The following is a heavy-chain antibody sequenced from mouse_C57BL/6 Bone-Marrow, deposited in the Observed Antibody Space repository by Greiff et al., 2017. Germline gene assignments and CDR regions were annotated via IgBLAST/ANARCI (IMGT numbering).Heavy chain of an antibody. D-gene: IGHD1-1*01. CDR2: IRLKSDNYAT. CDR1: GFTFSNYW. Sequence: EVQVVESGGGLVQPGGSMKLSCVASGFTFSNYWMNWVRQSPEKGLEWVAQIRLKSDNYATHYAESVKGRFTISRDDSKSSVYLQMNNLRAEDTGIYYCTITTVVYFDYWGQGTTLTVSS. J-gene: IGHJ2*01. CDR3: TITTVVYFDY. V-gene: IGHV6-3*01.